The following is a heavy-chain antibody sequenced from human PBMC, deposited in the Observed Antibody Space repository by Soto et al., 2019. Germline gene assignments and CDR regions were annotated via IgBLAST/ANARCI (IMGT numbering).Heavy chain of an antibody. CDR1: GFTFSSYG. V-gene: IGHV3-30*18. CDR2: ISFDGNYK. J-gene: IGHJ2*01. CDR3: VKDNLHSGSYEKWYFDL. Sequence: QVQLVESGGGVVQPGRSLRLSCVGSGFTFSSYGMQWVRQAPGKGLEWLAVISFDGNYKYHADSVKGRFTISRDNSKNTLLLEMSSLRPEDTAVYYCVKDNLHSGSYEKWYFDLWGRGTLVTVSS. D-gene: IGHD1-26*01.